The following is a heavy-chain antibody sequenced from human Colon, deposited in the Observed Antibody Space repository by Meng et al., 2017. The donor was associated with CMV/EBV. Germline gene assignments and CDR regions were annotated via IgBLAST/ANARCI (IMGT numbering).Heavy chain of an antibody. V-gene: IGHV3-48*03. Sequence: GESLKISCVASGFTFSSYEMNWVRQAPGKGLEWISYISNSGSIIYSADSVKGRFTVSRDNAKNSMYLQMNGLRVEDTGVYYCAHPTKEDYDLWSGYYGYGMDVWGQGTTVTVSS. CDR1: GFTFSSYE. CDR3: AHPTKEDYDLWSGYYGYGMDV. CDR2: ISNSGSII. D-gene: IGHD3-3*01. J-gene: IGHJ6*02.